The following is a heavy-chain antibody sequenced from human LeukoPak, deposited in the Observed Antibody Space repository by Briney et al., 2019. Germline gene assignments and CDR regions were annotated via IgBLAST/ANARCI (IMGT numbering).Heavy chain of an antibody. CDR2: ILPGLPTP. J-gene: IGHJ5*02. Sequence: GASVKVSCKSSGGSFSTYTISWVRQAPGQRPEWMGGILPGLPTPNYAQKFQGRVTISADEYTRTAYMELNSLRSDDTAMYYCARSTNYGDGWFGPWGQGTLVTVSS. V-gene: IGHV1-69*13. D-gene: IGHD4/OR15-4a*01. CDR3: ARSTNYGDGWFGP. CDR1: GGSFSTYT.